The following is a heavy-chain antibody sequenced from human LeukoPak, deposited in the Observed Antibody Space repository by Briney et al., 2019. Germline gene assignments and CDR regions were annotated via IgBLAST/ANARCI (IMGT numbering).Heavy chain of an antibody. V-gene: IGHV3-7*01. J-gene: IGHJ4*02. CDR2: IKQDGSDK. CDR1: GFIFNNYW. D-gene: IGHD2-15*01. CDR3: ARQRRYCSGDNCYQRTFDY. Sequence: AGGSLRLSCAASGFIFNNYWISWVRQAPGEGLEWVANIKQDGSDKYYVDSVKGRFTISRDNAKNSLYLQMNGLRAEDTAVYYCARQRRYCSGDNCYQRTFDYWGQGTLVTVSS.